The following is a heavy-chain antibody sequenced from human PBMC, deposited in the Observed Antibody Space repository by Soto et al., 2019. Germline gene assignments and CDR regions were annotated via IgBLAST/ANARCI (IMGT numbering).Heavy chain of an antibody. CDR3: AKDAVPYNGKWDWFDS. Sequence: DVQLLESGGGLVQPGGSLTLSCAASRFTFSDYAMCWVRQAPGKGLEWVSAIGGTGGDTYYADSVRGRFTVSRDNSKNTLFLQQNSLRDEDTAVYYCAKDAVPYNGKWDWFDSWGQGTLVTVSS. CDR2: IGGTGGDT. CDR1: RFTFSDYA. D-gene: IGHD1-26*01. V-gene: IGHV3-23*01. J-gene: IGHJ5*01.